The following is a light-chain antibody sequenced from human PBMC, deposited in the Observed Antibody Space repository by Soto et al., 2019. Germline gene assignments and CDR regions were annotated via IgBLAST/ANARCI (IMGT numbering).Light chain of an antibody. Sequence: QSVLTQPPSASGTPGQRVTISCSGSRSNIGTNYVYWYQQLPGTAPKLVIYSTNKRPSGVPDRISGSKSGTSASLAISGLQSDDEATYYCAAWDDSLSGPVFGGGTKLTVL. J-gene: IGLJ2*01. CDR3: AAWDDSLSGPV. CDR2: STN. CDR1: RSNIGTNY. V-gene: IGLV1-47*02.